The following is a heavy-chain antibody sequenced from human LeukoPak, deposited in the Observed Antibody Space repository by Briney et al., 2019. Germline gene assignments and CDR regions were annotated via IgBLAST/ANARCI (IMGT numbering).Heavy chain of an antibody. CDR1: GFTFSSYS. Sequence: GGSLRLSCAASGFTFSSYSMNWVRQAPGEGLEWVSHISSGSGTIYYADSVKGRFTISRDNAQNSLYLQMNSLRAEDTAVYYCARVYYYDSSGYSYYWGQGTLVTVSS. D-gene: IGHD3-22*01. J-gene: IGHJ4*02. V-gene: IGHV3-48*01. CDR2: ISSGSGTI. CDR3: ARVYYYDSSGYSYY.